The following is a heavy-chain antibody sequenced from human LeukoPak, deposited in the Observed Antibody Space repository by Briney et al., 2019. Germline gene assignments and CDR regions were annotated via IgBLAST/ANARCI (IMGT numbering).Heavy chain of an antibody. V-gene: IGHV1-2*02. D-gene: IGHD3-9*01. Sequence: ASVKVSCKASGYTFTGYYMHWVRQAPGQGLEWMGWINPNSGGTNYAQKFQGRVTMTRDTSISTAYMELSRLRSDDTAVYYCARARTYYDIFDYDHWGQGTLVTVSS. CDR3: ARARTYYDIFDYDH. CDR1: GYTFTGYY. J-gene: IGHJ4*02. CDR2: INPNSGGT.